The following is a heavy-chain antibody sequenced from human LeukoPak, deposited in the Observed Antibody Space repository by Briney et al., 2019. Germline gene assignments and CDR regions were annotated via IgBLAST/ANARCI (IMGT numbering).Heavy chain of an antibody. J-gene: IGHJ4*02. D-gene: IGHD5-24*01. V-gene: IGHV1-69*04. Sequence: SVKVSCKASGGTFSSYAISWVRQAPGQGLEWMGRIIPILGIENYAQKFQGRVTITADKSTSTAYMELSSLRSEDTAVYYCARDRRRDGYNSAFDYWGQGTLVTVSS. CDR1: GGTFSSYA. CDR3: ARDRRRDGYNSAFDY. CDR2: IIPILGIE.